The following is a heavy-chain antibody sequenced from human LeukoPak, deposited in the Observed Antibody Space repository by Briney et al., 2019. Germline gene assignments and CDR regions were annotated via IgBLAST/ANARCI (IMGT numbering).Heavy chain of an antibody. D-gene: IGHD3-3*01. CDR2: IYYSGST. V-gene: IGHV4-31*03. CDR1: GGSISSGGYY. J-gene: IGHJ6*02. CDR3: ASGEASITIFGVVINGMDV. Sequence: PSETLSLTCTVSGGSISSGGYYWSWIRQHPGKGLEGIGYIYYSGSTYYNPTLKSRVTISVDTSKNQFSLKLSSVTAADTAVYYCASGEASITIFGVVINGMDVWGQGTTVTVSS.